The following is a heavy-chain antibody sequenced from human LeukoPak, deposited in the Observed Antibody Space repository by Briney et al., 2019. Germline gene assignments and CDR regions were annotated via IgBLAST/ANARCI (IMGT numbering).Heavy chain of an antibody. V-gene: IGHV3-23*01. Sequence: GGSLRLSCAASGFTVSSKYMSWVRQAPGKGLEWVSAISGSSGHTYYADSVKGRFTISRDNSKNTLYLQMNSLRAEDTAVYYCAKVGFSEMEWLLYSDHWGQGTLVTVSS. CDR2: ISGSSGHT. CDR1: GFTVSSKY. CDR3: AKVGFSEMEWLLYSDH. J-gene: IGHJ4*02. D-gene: IGHD3-3*01.